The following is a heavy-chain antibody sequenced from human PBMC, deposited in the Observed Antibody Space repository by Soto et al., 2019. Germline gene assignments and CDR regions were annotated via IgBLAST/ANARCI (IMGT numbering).Heavy chain of an antibody. CDR2: IKQDGSEK. D-gene: IGHD2-15*01. CDR3: ARPLGPLLRSPGGDY. Sequence: GGSLRLSCAASGFTFSSYWMSWVRQAPGKGLEWVANIKQDGSEKYYVDSVKGRFTISRDNAKNSLYLQMNSLRAEDTAVYYCARPLGPLLRSPGGDYWGQGTLVTVSS. J-gene: IGHJ4*02. V-gene: IGHV3-7*01. CDR1: GFTFSSYW.